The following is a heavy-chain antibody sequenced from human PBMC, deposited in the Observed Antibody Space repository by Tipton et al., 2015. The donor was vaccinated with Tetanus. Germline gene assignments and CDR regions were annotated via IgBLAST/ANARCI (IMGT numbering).Heavy chain of an antibody. CDR3: ARGIKYGDYRGDAFDI. CDR1: GGSISSYY. D-gene: IGHD4-17*01. Sequence: TLSLTCTVSGGSISSYYWSWIRQPPGKGLEWIGYIYYSGSTNYNPSLRSRVTISVDTSKNQFSLKLSSVTAADTAVYYCARGIKYGDYRGDAFDIWGQGTMVTVSS. CDR2: IYYSGST. V-gene: IGHV4-59*01. J-gene: IGHJ3*02.